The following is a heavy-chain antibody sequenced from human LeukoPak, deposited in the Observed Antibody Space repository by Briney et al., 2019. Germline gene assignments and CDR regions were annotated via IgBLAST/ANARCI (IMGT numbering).Heavy chain of an antibody. CDR3: ARDGPVGATTAGFDP. CDR2: IYYSGST. Sequence: SETLSLTCTVSGGSISSYCWSWIRQPPGKGLEWIGYIYYSGSTNYNPSLKSRVTISVDTSKNQFSLKLSSVTAADTAVYYCARDGPVGATTAGFDPWGQGTLVTVSS. D-gene: IGHD1-26*01. V-gene: IGHV4-59*01. CDR1: GGSISSYC. J-gene: IGHJ5*02.